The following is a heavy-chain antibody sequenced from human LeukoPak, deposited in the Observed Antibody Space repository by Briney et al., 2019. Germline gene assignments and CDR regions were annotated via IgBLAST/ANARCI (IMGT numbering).Heavy chain of an antibody. Sequence: VASVKVSCKASGGTFSSYAISWVRQAPGQGLEWMGRIIPILGIANYAQKFQGRVTITADKSTSTAYMELSSLRSEDTGVYYWAREEKKYGDPPGARDYWGQGTLVTVSS. CDR3: AREEKKYGDPPGARDY. CDR1: GGTFSSYA. V-gene: IGHV1-69*04. D-gene: IGHD4-17*01. J-gene: IGHJ4*02. CDR2: IIPILGIA.